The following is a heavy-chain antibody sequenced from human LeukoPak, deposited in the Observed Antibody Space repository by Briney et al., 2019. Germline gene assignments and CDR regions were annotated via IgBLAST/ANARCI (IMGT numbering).Heavy chain of an antibody. D-gene: IGHD3-16*01. CDR2: IDSAGDT. CDR3: ARERSPYYYGMDV. J-gene: IGHJ6*02. V-gene: IGHV3-13*01. Sequence: SGGSLRLSCAASGFPFSNYDMHGVRQATGEGLEWVSTIDSAGDTYYPGSVKGRFTISRENANNSLYLQMNSLRVGDTAAYFCARERSPYYYGMDVWGQGTTVTVSS. CDR1: GFPFSNYD.